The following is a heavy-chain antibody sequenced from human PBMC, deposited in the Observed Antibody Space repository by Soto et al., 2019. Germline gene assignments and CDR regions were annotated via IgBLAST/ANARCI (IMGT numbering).Heavy chain of an antibody. Sequence: EVQLVESGGGLVKPGGSLRLSCAASGFTFSNAWMSWVRQAPGNGLEWVGRIKSKTDGGTTDYAAPVKGRFTISRDDSKNTLYLQMNSLKTEDTAVYYCTTAHEGSGRPTRHWGQGTLVTVSS. V-gene: IGHV3-15*01. CDR3: TTAHEGSGRPTRH. J-gene: IGHJ4*02. CDR2: IKSKTDGGTT. CDR1: GFTFSNAW. D-gene: IGHD3-10*01.